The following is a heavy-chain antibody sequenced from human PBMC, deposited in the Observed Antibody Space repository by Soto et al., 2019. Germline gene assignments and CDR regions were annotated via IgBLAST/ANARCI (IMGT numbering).Heavy chain of an antibody. J-gene: IGHJ4*02. V-gene: IGHV4-31*03. D-gene: IGHD4-17*01. CDR2: IYYSGST. CDR1: GGSIISGGYY. Sequence: SETLSLTCTVSGGSIISGGYYWSWIRQHPGKGLEWIGYIYYSGSTYYNPSLKSRVTISVDTSKNQFSLKLSSVTAADTAVYYCASSSGTTVVTPLFYWGQGTLVTVSS. CDR3: ASSSGTTVVTPLFY.